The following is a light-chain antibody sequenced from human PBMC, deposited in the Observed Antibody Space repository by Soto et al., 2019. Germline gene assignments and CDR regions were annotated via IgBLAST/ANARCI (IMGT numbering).Light chain of an antibody. V-gene: IGKV1-27*01. CDR2: GAS. CDR3: QVYNNGPPG. CDR1: QGIGNY. Sequence: DIQMTQSPSSLSASVGDRVTITCLASQGIGNYLAWYQHKPGKVPKLLIYGASTLQSRVPSRFSGGGSGTEFTLTISGLQIEDLATYYCQVYNNGPPGFGQGTKVDIK. J-gene: IGKJ1*01.